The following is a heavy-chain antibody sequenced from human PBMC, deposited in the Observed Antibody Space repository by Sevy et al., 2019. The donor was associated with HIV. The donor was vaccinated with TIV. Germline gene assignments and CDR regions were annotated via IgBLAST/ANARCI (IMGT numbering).Heavy chain of an antibody. CDR2: ICYSGST. Sequence: SETLSLTCTVSGGSISSGGYYWSWIRQHPGKGLEWIGYICYSGSTYYNPSLKSRVTISVDTSKNQFSLKLSSVTAADTAVYYCARGGDYSNYLFDYWGQGTLVTVSS. V-gene: IGHV4-31*03. CDR3: ARGGDYSNYLFDY. CDR1: GGSISSGGYY. J-gene: IGHJ4*02. D-gene: IGHD4-4*01.